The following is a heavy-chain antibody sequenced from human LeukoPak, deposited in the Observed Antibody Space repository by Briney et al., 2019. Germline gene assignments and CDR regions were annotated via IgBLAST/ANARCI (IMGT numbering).Heavy chain of an antibody. CDR1: GFTFCDYY. CDR3: ARVFVYGDSLEYFQD. J-gene: IGHJ1*01. Sequence: GGSLTLSCAASGFTFCDYYMIWIRQAPGKALEWVSCISSSTYTNDAASVKSRFTISRDNAKTSRYLQINSLRAEDTAVYYCARVFVYGDSLEYFQDWGQGTLVTVSS. CDR2: ISSSTYT. V-gene: IGHV3-11*05. D-gene: IGHD4-17*01.